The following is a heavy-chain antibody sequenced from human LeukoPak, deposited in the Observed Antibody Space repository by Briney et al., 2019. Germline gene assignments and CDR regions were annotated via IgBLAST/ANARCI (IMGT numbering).Heavy chain of an antibody. V-gene: IGHV3-53*01. J-gene: IGHJ5*02. CDR3: AKDERDILGSRTPGGYNWFDP. Sequence: GGSLRLSCAASGFNVSSNYMSWVRRAPGKGLEWVSVIYSGGITYYADSVKGRFTISRDNSKNTLYLQMNSLRAEDTAVYYCAKDERDILGSRTPGGYNWFDPWGQGTLVTVSS. CDR2: IYSGGIT. D-gene: IGHD2-15*01. CDR1: GFNVSSNY.